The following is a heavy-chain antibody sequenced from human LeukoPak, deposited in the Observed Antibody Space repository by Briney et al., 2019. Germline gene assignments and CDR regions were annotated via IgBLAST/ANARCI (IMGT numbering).Heavy chain of an antibody. CDR3: TRNTIFDLDY. J-gene: IGHJ4*02. V-gene: IGHV3-33*01. CDR2: IWYDGSKK. Sequence: GGSLRLSCAASGFTFSSYGMHWVRQAPGKGLEWVAVIWYDGSKKYYADSVKGRFTISRDDSKNTLYLQMNSLKTEDTAVYYCTRNTIFDLDYWGQGTLVTVSS. D-gene: IGHD3-3*01. CDR1: GFTFSSYG.